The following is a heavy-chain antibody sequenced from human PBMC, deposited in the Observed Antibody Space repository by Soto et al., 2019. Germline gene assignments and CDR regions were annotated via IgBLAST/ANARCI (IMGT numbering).Heavy chain of an antibody. Sequence: GGSLRLSCAASGFTFSSYAMSWIRQAPGKGLEWVSGISGSGGSTDYADSVKGRFTISRDNSKNTLYLQMNSLRAEDTAVYYCANPNVQLERPYPSYFDLWGRGTLVTVSS. V-gene: IGHV3-23*01. CDR2: ISGSGGST. D-gene: IGHD1-1*01. CDR3: ANPNVQLERPYPSYFDL. J-gene: IGHJ2*01. CDR1: GFTFSSYA.